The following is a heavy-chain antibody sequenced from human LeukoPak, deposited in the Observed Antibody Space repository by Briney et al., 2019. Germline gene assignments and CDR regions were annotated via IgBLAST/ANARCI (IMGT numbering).Heavy chain of an antibody. Sequence: GGSLRLSCAASGFTFSTYAMHWVGHAPGKGLEGLALISYDGSNKYYADPVKGRFALSRDNSKNTLYLQMSSLRAEDTAVYYCARVAKATHSYAYGDDAFDIWGQGTMVTVSS. CDR3: ARVAKATHSYAYGDDAFDI. J-gene: IGHJ3*02. V-gene: IGHV3-30*09. CDR2: ISYDGSNK. CDR1: GFTFSTYA. D-gene: IGHD5-18*01.